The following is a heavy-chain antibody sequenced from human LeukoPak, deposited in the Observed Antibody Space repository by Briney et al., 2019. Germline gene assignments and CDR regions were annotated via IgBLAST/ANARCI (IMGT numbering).Heavy chain of an antibody. CDR1: AGSFSNYY. V-gene: IGHV4-4*07. D-gene: IGHD2-2*01. Sequence: PSETLSLTCTISAGSFSNYYWSWIRQPAGEGLEWIGRIYTSGSTTYNPSFKSRVSMSADTSKHQFSLKLSSVTAADTAVYYCARVVPAASNWFDPWGQGILVTVSS. CDR3: ARVVPAASNWFDP. CDR2: IYTSGST. J-gene: IGHJ5*02.